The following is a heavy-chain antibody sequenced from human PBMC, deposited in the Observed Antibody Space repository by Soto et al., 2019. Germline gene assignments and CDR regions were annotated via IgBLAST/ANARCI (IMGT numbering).Heavy chain of an antibody. Sequence: PSETLSLTCTVPGGSISSSSYYWGWIRQPPGKGPEWIGSIYYSGSTYYNPSLKSRVTISVDTSKNQFSLKLSSVTAADTAVYYCAREVWFGALSTYYYYYGMDVWGQGTTVT. CDR2: IYYSGST. J-gene: IGHJ6*02. V-gene: IGHV4-39*02. CDR1: GGSISSSSYY. CDR3: AREVWFGALSTYYYYYGMDV. D-gene: IGHD3-10*01.